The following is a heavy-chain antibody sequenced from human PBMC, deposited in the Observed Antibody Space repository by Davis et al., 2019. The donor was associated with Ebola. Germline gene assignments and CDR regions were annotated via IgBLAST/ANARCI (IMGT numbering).Heavy chain of an antibody. CDR2: INHSGST. Sequence: SETLSLTCAVYGGSFSGYYWSWIRQPPGKGLEWMGEINHSGSTNYNPSLKSRVTISVDTSKNQFSLKLSSVTAADTAVYYCARGSSFSYVLRALDAFDIWGQGTMVTVSS. J-gene: IGHJ3*02. CDR1: GGSFSGYY. CDR3: ARGSSFSYVLRALDAFDI. D-gene: IGHD3-3*01. V-gene: IGHV4-34*01.